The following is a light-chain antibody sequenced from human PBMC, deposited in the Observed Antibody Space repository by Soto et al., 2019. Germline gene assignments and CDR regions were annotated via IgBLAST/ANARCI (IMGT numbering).Light chain of an antibody. CDR3: QQYNNWPPT. V-gene: IGKV1-39*01. CDR2: TAS. Sequence: DIRMTHSPSSLSASVGDTVTITCRASQSISSHLNWYQQKPGKAPNLLMYTASNLQSGVPARFSGSGSGTEFTLTISSLQSEDFAVYYCQQYNNWPPTFGQGTKVDIK. CDR1: QSISSH. J-gene: IGKJ1*01.